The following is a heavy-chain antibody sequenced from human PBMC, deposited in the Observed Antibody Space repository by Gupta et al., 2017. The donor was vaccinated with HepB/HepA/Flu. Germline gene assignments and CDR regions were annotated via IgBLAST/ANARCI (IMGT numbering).Heavy chain of an antibody. CDR3: STLESRGY. V-gene: IGHV3-15*01. J-gene: IGHJ4*02. CDR1: GFTFSDAW. Sequence: EVQLVESGGDLVKPGGSLRLSCAASGFTFSDAWMTWVRQAPGKGLEWVGRIKSKTDGGTIEYAAPVKGRFTIARDDSKNTLYLKMNSLKSDDTGIDYCSTLESRGYWGQGTLVTVSS. CDR2: IKSKTDGGTI. D-gene: IGHD3-10*01.